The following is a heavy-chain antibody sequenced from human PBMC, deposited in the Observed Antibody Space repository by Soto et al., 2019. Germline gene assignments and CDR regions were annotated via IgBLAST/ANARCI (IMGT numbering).Heavy chain of an antibody. CDR3: ARGYCSGGSCYPLYYYYYYYMDV. Sequence: VKVSCKASGGTFSSYTISWVRQAPGQGLEWMGRIIPILGIANYAQKFQGRVTITADKSTSTAYMELSSLRSEDTAVYYCARGYCSGGSCYPLYYYYYYYMDVWGKGTTVTVSS. D-gene: IGHD2-15*01. CDR1: GGTFSSYT. V-gene: IGHV1-69*02. CDR2: IIPILGIA. J-gene: IGHJ6*03.